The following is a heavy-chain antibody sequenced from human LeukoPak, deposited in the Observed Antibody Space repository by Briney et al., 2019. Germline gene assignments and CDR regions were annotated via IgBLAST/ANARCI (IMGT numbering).Heavy chain of an antibody. CDR3: ARVRTAYYPDY. CDR1: GFTFDTYT. Sequence: PGGSLRLSCVASGFTFDTYTMNWVRQAPGKGLEWVSSISSKSGYIHYADSVKGRFIISRDNAKNSLSLQMNSLRAEDTAVYYCARVRTAYYPDYWGQGTLVTVPS. D-gene: IGHD3/OR15-3a*01. CDR2: ISSKSGYI. V-gene: IGHV3-21*01. J-gene: IGHJ4*02.